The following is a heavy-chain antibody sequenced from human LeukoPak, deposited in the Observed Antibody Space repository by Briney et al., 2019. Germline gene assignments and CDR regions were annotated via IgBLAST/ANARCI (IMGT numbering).Heavy chain of an antibody. CDR2: INHSGST. D-gene: IGHD2-15*01. Sequence: SETLSLTCAVYGGSFSGYYWSWIGQRPGKGLEWIGEINHSGSTNYNSSLKSRVTISVDTSKNQFSLKLSSVTAADTAVYYCARGVGYCSGGSCYSADFDYWGQGTLVTVSS. V-gene: IGHV4-34*01. CDR1: GGSFSGYY. CDR3: ARGVGYCSGGSCYSADFDY. J-gene: IGHJ4*02.